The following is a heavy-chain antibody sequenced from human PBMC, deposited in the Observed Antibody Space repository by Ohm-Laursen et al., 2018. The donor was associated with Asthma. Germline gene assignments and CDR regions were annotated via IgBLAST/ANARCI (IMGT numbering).Heavy chain of an antibody. CDR2: ISWNSGSI. CDR3: AKGKDCSSTSCYPNHIDY. D-gene: IGHD2-2*01. V-gene: IGHV3-9*01. Sequence: SLRLSCAASGFTFDDYAMHWVRQAPGKGLEWVSGISWNSGSIGYADSVKGRFTISRDNAKNSLYLQMNSLRAEDTALYYCAKGKDCSSTSCYPNHIDYWGQGTLVTVSS. J-gene: IGHJ4*02. CDR1: GFTFDDYA.